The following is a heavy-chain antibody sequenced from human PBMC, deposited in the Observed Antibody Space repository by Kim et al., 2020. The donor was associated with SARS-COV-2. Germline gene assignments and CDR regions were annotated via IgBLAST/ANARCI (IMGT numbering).Heavy chain of an antibody. J-gene: IGHJ4*02. D-gene: IGHD1-26*01. CDR1: GFTFSSYG. CDR2: ISYDGSNK. CDR3: AKDRKSIVGAGDY. V-gene: IGHV3-30*18. Sequence: GGSLRLSCAASGFTFSSYGMHWVRQAPGKGLEWVAVISYDGSNKYYADSVKGRFTISRDNSKNTLYLQMNSLRAEDTAVYYCAKDRKSIVGAGDYWGQGTLVTVSS.